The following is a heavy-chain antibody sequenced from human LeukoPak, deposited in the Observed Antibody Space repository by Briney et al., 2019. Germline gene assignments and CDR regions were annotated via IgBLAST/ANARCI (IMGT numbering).Heavy chain of an antibody. J-gene: IGHJ4*02. CDR2: INKSGGST. CDR1: GFTFSSYA. Sequence: GGSLRLSCAASGFTFSSYAMSWVRQAPGKGLEWVSIINKSGGSTNYADSVKGRLTISRDNSENTLYLQMNSLRAEDTAVYYCASYDDSSGYYLLYWGQGTLVTVSS. D-gene: IGHD3-22*01. CDR3: ASYDDSSGYYLLY. V-gene: IGHV3-23*01.